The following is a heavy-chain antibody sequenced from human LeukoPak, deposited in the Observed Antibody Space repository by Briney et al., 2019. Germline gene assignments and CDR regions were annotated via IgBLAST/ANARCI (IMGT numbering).Heavy chain of an antibody. V-gene: IGHV4-61*01. J-gene: IGHJ3*02. Sequence: NASETLSLTCTVSGGSVSSGSYYWSWIRQPPGKGLEWIGYIYYSGSTNYNPSLKSRVTISVDTSKNQFSLKLSSVTAADTAVYYCAREGIEYSSSSYAFDIWGQGTMVTVSS. D-gene: IGHD6-6*01. CDR3: AREGIEYSSSSYAFDI. CDR2: IYYSGST. CDR1: GGSVSSGSYY.